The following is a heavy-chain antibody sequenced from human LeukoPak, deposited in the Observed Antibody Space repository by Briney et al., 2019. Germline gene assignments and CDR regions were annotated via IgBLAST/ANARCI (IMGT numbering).Heavy chain of an antibody. CDR1: GGSFSGYY. Sequence: PSETLSLTCAVYGGSFSGYYWSWIRQPPGKGLEWIGEINHSGSTNYNPSLKSRVTISVDTSKNQFSLKLSSVTAADTAVYYRARAHIVVVTATTSFFDYWGQGTLVTVSS. CDR2: INHSGST. J-gene: IGHJ4*02. V-gene: IGHV4-34*01. CDR3: ARAHIVVVTATTSFFDY. D-gene: IGHD2-21*02.